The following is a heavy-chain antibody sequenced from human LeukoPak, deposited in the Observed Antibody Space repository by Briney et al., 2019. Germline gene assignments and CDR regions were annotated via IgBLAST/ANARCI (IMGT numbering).Heavy chain of an antibody. V-gene: IGHV1-2*02. CDR1: RYTFTGYY. D-gene: IGHD6-13*01. CDR3: ARGGSSSWSSPHWYLDL. J-gene: IGHJ2*01. Sequence: ASVKVSCMASRYTFTGYYMYWVRQAPGQGLEWMGWINANNGDTEYARKFQGRVTMTRDTSINSAHMELKNLASDDTAVYYCARGGSSSWSSPHWYLDLWGRGTLVTVSS. CDR2: INANNGDT.